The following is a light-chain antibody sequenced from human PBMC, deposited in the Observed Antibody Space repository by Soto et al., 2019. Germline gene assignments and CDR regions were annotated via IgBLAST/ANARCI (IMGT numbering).Light chain of an antibody. CDR3: QKYNDNSLT. J-gene: IGKJ4*01. V-gene: IGKV3-15*01. Sequence: IALTQSPATLSVSPGERATLSCRASQSIGSNLAWYQQKPGQAPRLVIYASSIRASEFPARFSGSGSGTEFTLTISSLQPDDFATYYCQKYNDNSLTFGQGTKVDIK. CDR2: ASS. CDR1: QSIGSN.